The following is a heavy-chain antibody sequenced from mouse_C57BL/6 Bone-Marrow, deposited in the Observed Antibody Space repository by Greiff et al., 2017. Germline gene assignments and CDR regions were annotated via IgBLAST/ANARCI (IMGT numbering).Heavy chain of an antibody. V-gene: IGHV1-69*01. CDR1: GYTFTSYW. CDR3: ARCWNYGSSYGYFDV. D-gene: IGHD1-1*01. Sequence: VQLQQPGAELVMPGASVKLSCKASGYTFTSYWMHWVKQRPGQGLEWIGEIDPSDSYTNYNQKFKGKSTLTVDKSSSTAYMQLSSLTSEDSAVYYCARCWNYGSSYGYFDVWGTGTTVTVSS. J-gene: IGHJ1*03. CDR2: IDPSDSYT.